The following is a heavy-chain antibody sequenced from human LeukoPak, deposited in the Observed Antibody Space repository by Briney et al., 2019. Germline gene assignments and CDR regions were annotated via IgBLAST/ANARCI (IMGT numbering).Heavy chain of an antibody. Sequence: ASVKVSCKASGYTFTSYYMHWVRQAPGQGLEWMGIINPSSGSTTYAQTFQGRVTMTRDTSTSTVHMELSSLRSEDTAVYCCARGHCSGGRCYYYYYGMDVWGQGTTVTVS. CDR2: INPSSGST. J-gene: IGHJ6*02. D-gene: IGHD2-15*01. CDR3: ARGHCSGGRCYYYYYGMDV. CDR1: GYTFTSYY. V-gene: IGHV1-46*01.